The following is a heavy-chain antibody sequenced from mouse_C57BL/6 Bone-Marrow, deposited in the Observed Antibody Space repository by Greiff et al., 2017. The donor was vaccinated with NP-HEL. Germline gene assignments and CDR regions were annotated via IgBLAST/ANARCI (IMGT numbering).Heavy chain of an antibody. CDR1: GYTFTSYW. V-gene: IGHV1-55*01. J-gene: IGHJ4*01. CDR3: AILLRTLYYAMDY. Sequence: QVQLQQPGAELVKPGASVKMSCKASGYTFTSYWITWVKQRPGQGLEWIGDIYPGSGSNNYNEKFKSKATLTVDTSSSTAYMQLSSLTSEDSAVYYCAILLRTLYYAMDYWGQGTSVTVSS. D-gene: IGHD1-1*01. CDR2: IYPGSGSN.